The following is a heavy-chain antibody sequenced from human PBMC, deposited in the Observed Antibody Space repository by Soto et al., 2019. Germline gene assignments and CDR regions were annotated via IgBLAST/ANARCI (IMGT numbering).Heavy chain of an antibody. CDR3: ARSTKAGITVAAPIDY. CDR1: EYFTSYA. CDR2: INAGNGDT. Sequence: QVQLVQSGAEVKKPGASVKVSCKASEYFTSYAMNWVRQAPGQRLEWMGWINAGNGDTKYSQKFQGRVTITRDTSASTAYMELCILRSEDTAVYYCARSTKAGITVAAPIDYWGQATLVTVS. J-gene: IGHJ4*02. V-gene: IGHV1-3*01. D-gene: IGHD6-19*01.